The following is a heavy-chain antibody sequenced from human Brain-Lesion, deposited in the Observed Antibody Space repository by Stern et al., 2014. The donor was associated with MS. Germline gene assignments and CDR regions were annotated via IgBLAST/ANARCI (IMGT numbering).Heavy chain of an antibody. CDR2: IYSSGST. CDR1: GGSISSGSFY. Sequence: QVQLQESGPGLVKPSQTLSLTCIVSGGSISSGSFYWNWIRQPAGRGLEWIGRIYSSGSTNYNPYLKSRVTTSGDTSKNLFPLKLIPMTAADTAIYYCARETGGYTYGDTDFFDYWGQGALVTVSS. CDR3: ARETGGYTYGDTDFFDY. J-gene: IGHJ4*02. D-gene: IGHD5-12*01. V-gene: IGHV4-61*02.